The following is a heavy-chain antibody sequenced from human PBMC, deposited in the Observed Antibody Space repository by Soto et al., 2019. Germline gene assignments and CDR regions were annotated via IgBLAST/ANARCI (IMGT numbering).Heavy chain of an antibody. V-gene: IGHV1-18*01. J-gene: IGHJ6*02. Sequence: ASVKVSCKDSVYTFSTYDIIWVRQAPGQGLEWLGWISPYNDDTKYAQRLQGRVTMSTDTSSRTAYMHLRSLRSDDTAVYFCARGGYYDCSGSRNYHYYGLAGRGQGTTVPVSS. CDR3: ARGGYYDCSGSRNYHYYGLAG. CDR2: ISPYNDDT. CDR1: VYTFSTYD. D-gene: IGHD3-22*01.